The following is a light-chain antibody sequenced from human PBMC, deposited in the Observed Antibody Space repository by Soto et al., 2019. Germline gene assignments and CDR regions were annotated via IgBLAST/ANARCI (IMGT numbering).Light chain of an antibody. CDR3: QQYGSSPST. V-gene: IGKV3-20*01. CDR2: RAS. J-gene: IGKJ3*01. CDR1: QSVGSSN. Sequence: EIVLTQSPGTLSLSPGERATLSCRASQSVGSSNLAWYQQKPGQAPRLLIYRASSRPTGIPDRFSGSGSGQDFTLTISRLEPEEFAVYCCQQYGSSPSTLAPGTIVDIK.